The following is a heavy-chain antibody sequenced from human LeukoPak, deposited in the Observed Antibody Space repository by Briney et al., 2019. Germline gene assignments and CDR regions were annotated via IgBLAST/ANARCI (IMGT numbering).Heavy chain of an antibody. CDR2: ISSSSGTI. Sequence: GGSLRLSCTASGFTFSSYSMNWVRQAPGKGLEWVSYISSSSGTIYYADSVKGRFTISRDNAKNSLYLQMDSLRAEDTAVYYCARDRPTISSRGFDPWGQGTLVTVSS. D-gene: IGHD3-3*01. V-gene: IGHV3-48*01. CDR3: ARDRPTISSRGFDP. CDR1: GFTFSSYS. J-gene: IGHJ5*02.